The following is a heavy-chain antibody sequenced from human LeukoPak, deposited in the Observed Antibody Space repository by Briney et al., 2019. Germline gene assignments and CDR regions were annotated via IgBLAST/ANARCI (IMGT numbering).Heavy chain of an antibody. V-gene: IGHV3-11*01. Sequence: GSLRLSCAASGFTFSNYYMTWLRQVPGKGLEWVSYITTSTSIIFYADSVKGRFTISRDNAKNSLYLQMNSLRAEDTAVYYCVRSTYWFDPWGQGTLVTVSS. J-gene: IGHJ5*02. CDR3: VRSTYWFDP. CDR1: GFTFSNYY. CDR2: ITTSTSII. D-gene: IGHD2/OR15-2a*01.